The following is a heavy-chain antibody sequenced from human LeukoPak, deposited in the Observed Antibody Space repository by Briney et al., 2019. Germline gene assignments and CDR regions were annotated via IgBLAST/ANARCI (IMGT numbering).Heavy chain of an antibody. D-gene: IGHD2-15*01. V-gene: IGHV1-2*02. Sequence: ASVKVSCKASGYTFTGYYMHWVRQAPGQGLEWMGWINPNSGGTNYAQKFQGRVTMTRDTSISTAYMELSRLRSDDTAVYYCAREGCGSCYSDRFDPWGQGTLVAVSS. CDR2: INPNSGGT. CDR1: GYTFTGYY. CDR3: AREGCGSCYSDRFDP. J-gene: IGHJ5*02.